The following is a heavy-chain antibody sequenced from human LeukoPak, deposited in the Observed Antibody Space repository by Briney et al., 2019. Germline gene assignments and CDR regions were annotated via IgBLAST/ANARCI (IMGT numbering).Heavy chain of an antibody. CDR2: INHSGST. D-gene: IGHD6-13*01. Sequence: PSETLSLTCAVYGGSFSGYYWSWIRQPPGKGLEWIGEINHSGSTNYNPSLKSRVTMSVDTSKNQFSLKLSSVTAADTAVYYCARERIAPNWFDPWGQGTLVTVSS. J-gene: IGHJ5*02. CDR1: GGSFSGYY. CDR3: ARERIAPNWFDP. V-gene: IGHV4-34*01.